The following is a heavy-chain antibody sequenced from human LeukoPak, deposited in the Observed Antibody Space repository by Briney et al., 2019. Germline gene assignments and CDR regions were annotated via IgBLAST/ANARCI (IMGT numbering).Heavy chain of an antibody. CDR3: ARVGSSSWFDY. J-gene: IGHJ4*02. CDR2: INPNSGGT. D-gene: IGHD6-13*01. V-gene: IGHV1-2*02. CDR1: GYTFTGYY. Sequence: ASVKVSCKASGYTFTGYYMHWVRQAPGQGLEWMGWINPNSGGTNYAQKFQGRVTMTRDTSTSTVYMELSSLRSEDTAVYYCARVGSSSWFDYWGQGTLVTVSS.